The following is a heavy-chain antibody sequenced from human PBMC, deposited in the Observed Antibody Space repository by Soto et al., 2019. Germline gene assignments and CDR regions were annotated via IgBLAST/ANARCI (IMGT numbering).Heavy chain of an antibody. V-gene: IGHV3-21*01. CDR1: GFTFSTYG. J-gene: IGHJ4*02. CDR3: ARVGGYCDTASCFAYFDS. CDR2: VSSGGTYT. Sequence: PGGSLRLSCAASGFTFSTYGMNWVRQAPGKGLEWVSSVSSGGTYTYYAESVRGRFIISRDNAKNSLYLQMNSLRGEDTAVYYCARVGGYCDTASCFAYFDSWGQGSLVTVSS. D-gene: IGHD2-2*01.